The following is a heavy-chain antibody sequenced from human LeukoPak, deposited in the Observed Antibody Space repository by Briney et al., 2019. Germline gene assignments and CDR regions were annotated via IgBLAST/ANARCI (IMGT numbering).Heavy chain of an antibody. D-gene: IGHD3-16*01. Sequence: PGGSLRLSCAGSGFTFSRSSMAWVRQAPGKGLEWVATIKEDGSVEYYMHSVKGRFTISRDNAEKSLYLQMNSLRAEDTAAYYCAKLLGDVTTFDCWGQGTLVTGSS. CDR3: AKLLGDVTTFDC. J-gene: IGHJ4*02. V-gene: IGHV3-7*01. CDR1: GFTFSRSS. CDR2: IKEDGSVE.